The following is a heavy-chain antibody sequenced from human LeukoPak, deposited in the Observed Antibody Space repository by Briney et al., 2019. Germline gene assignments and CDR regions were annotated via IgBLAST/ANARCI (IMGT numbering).Heavy chain of an antibody. D-gene: IGHD2-21*01. V-gene: IGHV1-46*01. CDR3: ARDESTSILWW. CDR2: INPSGGSA. Sequence: ASVKVSCKASGYTFTNYYMHWVRQAPGQGLEWMGIINPSGGSATYAQNFQGRVTMTRDTSTSTVYMELSSLRSEDTAVYYCARDESTSILWWWGQGTLVTVPS. CDR1: GYTFTNYY. J-gene: IGHJ1*01.